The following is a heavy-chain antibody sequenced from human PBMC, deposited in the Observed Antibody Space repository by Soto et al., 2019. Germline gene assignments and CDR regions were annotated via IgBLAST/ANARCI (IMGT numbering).Heavy chain of an antibody. J-gene: IGHJ6*02. Sequence: GGSLRLSCAASGFTFSSYAMSWVRQAPGKGLEWVSAISGSGGSTYYADSMKGRFTISRDNSKNTLYLQMNSLRAEDTAVYYCAKLLSTSYYYGMDVWGQGTTVTVSS. V-gene: IGHV3-23*01. CDR2: ISGSGGST. CDR1: GFTFSSYA. D-gene: IGHD2-8*02. CDR3: AKLLSTSYYYGMDV.